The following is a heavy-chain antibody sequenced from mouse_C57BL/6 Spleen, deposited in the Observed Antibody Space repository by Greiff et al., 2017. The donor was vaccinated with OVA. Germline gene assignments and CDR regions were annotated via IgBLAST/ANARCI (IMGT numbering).Heavy chain of an antibody. Sequence: QVQLQQSGAELVRPGASVTLSCKASGYTFTDYEMHWVKQTPVHGLEWIGAIDPVTGGTAYNQKFKGKAILAAYKSSSSAYMELRSLTSEDSAVYYCTRRGFITSFAYWGQGTLVTVSA. D-gene: IGHD1-1*01. CDR2: IDPVTGGT. CDR3: TRRGFITSFAY. V-gene: IGHV1-15*01. J-gene: IGHJ3*01. CDR1: GYTFTDYE.